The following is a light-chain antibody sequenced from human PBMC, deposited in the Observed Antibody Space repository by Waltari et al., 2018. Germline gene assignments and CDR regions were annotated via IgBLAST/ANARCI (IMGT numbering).Light chain of an antibody. CDR3: LQYNSYSGIT. CDR2: KAS. CDR1: QNISNW. Sequence: VNITCRASQNISNWLSWYQQTPGKAPKLLVYKASSLESGVPSRFSGSGSGTEFTLSISSLQPDDFATYYCLQYNSYSGITFGQGTRLEIK. J-gene: IGKJ5*01. V-gene: IGKV1-5*03.